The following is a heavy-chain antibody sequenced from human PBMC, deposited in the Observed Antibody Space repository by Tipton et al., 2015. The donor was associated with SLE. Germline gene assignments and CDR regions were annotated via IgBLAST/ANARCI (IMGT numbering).Heavy chain of an antibody. J-gene: IGHJ5*02. Sequence: LSLTCTISGGSISTYFWSWIRQPPGKGLEWIGYVYDSGSTHYNPSLTSRVTMSVDTSKNQFSLKLTSVTAADTAVYYCARLEDPFGIFGVPKGWFDPWGQGTLVTVSS. CDR2: VYDSGST. D-gene: IGHD3-3*01. V-gene: IGHV4-59*01. CDR1: GGSISTYF. CDR3: ARLEDPFGIFGVPKGWFDP.